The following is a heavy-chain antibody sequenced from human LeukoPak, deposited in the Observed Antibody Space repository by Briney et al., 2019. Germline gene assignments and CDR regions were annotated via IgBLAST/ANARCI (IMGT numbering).Heavy chain of an antibody. CDR2: VFDGKTT. CDR1: GESVNYYY. V-gene: IGHV4-34*12. D-gene: IGHD5-24*01. J-gene: IGHJ4*02. Sequence: ASDTLSLTCAVYGESVNYYYWSWIRQSPEKGLEWIGEVFDGKTTNYNPSLKSRVTISAVTSSNQFSLNLKSVTAADTAVYYCASGAWATRLHSWAQGTLVIVSS. CDR3: ASGAWATRLHS.